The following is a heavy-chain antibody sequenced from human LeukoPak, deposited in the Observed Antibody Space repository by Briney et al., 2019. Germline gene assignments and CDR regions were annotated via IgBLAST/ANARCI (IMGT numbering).Heavy chain of an antibody. CDR1: GYSFTGYY. D-gene: IGHD1-14*01. CDR2: INPNRGDT. CDR3: ARDPPSGNHQRFYFDY. V-gene: IGHV1-2*02. Sequence: ASVKVSCKVSGYSFTGYYIHWVRQAPGQGFEWMGWINPNRGDTNYAQKFQGRVTLTKDTSISTAFMELYSLRSDDTDVYYCARDPPSGNHQRFYFDYWGRGTLITVSS. J-gene: IGHJ4*02.